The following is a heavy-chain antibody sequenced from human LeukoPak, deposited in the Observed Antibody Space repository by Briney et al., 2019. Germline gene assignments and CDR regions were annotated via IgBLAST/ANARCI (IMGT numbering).Heavy chain of an antibody. CDR3: GKKTGYSSGWYLES. V-gene: IGHV3-23*01. D-gene: IGHD6-19*01. J-gene: IGHJ4*02. Sequence: GGSLRLSCAASGFTFSNYVMSWVRQAPGKGLEWVSAISHSGDSTSYADPVKGRSTISRDNSKNTLHLQMNSLRAEDAAVYYCGKKTGYSSGWYLESWGQGTLVTVSS. CDR1: GFTFSNYV. CDR2: ISHSGDST.